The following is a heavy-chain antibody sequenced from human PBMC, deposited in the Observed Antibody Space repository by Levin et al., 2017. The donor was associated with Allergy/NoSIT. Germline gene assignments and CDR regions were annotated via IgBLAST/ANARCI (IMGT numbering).Heavy chain of an antibody. V-gene: IGHV4-31*03. J-gene: IGHJ2*01. CDR2: IYYSGST. D-gene: IGHD6-19*01. CDR3: AREASGWPLGRYFDL. Sequence: SQTLSLTCTVSGGSISSGGYYWSWIRQHPGKGLEWIGYIYYSGSTYYNPSLKSRVTISVDTSKNQFSLKLSSVTAADTAVYYCAREASGWPLGRYFDLWGRGTLVTVSS. CDR1: GGSISSGGYY.